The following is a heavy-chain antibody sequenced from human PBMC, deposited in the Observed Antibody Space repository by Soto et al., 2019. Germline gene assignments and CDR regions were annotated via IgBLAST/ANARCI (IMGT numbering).Heavy chain of an antibody. CDR3: AKGTIDWLPPFDY. D-gene: IGHD3-9*01. Sequence: EVQLLESGGGVVQPGGSLRLSCTGSGFTFSSYAMSWVRQAPGKGLEWVSDIVGSGDYTYYADSVKGRFTISRDNSKKALYLQMKSLRAEDTAVYYCAKGTIDWLPPFDYWGQGTLVTVSS. V-gene: IGHV3-23*01. CDR1: GFTFSSYA. J-gene: IGHJ4*02. CDR2: IVGSGDYT.